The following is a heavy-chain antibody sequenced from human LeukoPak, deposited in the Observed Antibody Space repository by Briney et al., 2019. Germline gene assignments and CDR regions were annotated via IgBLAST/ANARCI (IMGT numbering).Heavy chain of an antibody. CDR1: GFTFSSYS. V-gene: IGHV3-21*06. CDR3: ARDLFGSGCFYGF. D-gene: IGHD3-10*01. J-gene: IGHJ4*02. CDR2: ITSSSAYI. Sequence: PGGSLRLPCAASGFTFSSYSMNWVRQAPGKGLEWVSTITSSSAYIYYADSVKGRFTISRDNAKNSLYLQMNSLRAEDTAVYYCARDLFGSGCFYGFWGQGTLVTVSS.